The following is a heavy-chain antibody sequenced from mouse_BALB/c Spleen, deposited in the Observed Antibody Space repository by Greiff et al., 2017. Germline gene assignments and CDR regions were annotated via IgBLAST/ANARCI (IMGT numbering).Heavy chain of an antibody. CDR2: ISDGGSYT. V-gene: IGHV5-4*02. CDR1: GFTFSDYY. D-gene: IGHD2-3*01. CDR3: ARDRGLLPPYYAMDY. Sequence: EVMLVESGGGLVKPGGSLKLSCAASGFTFSDYYMYWVRQTPEKRLEWVATISDGGSYTYYPDSVKGRFTISRDNAKNNLYLQMSSLKSEDTAMYYCARDRGLLPPYYAMDYWGQGTSVTVSS. J-gene: IGHJ4*01.